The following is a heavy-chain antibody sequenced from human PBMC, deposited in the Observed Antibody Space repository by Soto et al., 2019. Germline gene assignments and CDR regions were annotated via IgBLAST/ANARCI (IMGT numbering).Heavy chain of an antibody. D-gene: IGHD6-19*01. V-gene: IGHV3-23*01. Sequence: GSLRLSCAASGFTFSNYAMSWVRQAPGKGLEWVSGISASGRDTYYADSVKDRFTISRDNSKNTVFLQLNSLRADDTAIYYCAKGKSRGWYYFDYWGQGTPVTVSS. CDR2: ISASGRDT. CDR1: GFTFSNYA. CDR3: AKGKSRGWYYFDY. J-gene: IGHJ4*02.